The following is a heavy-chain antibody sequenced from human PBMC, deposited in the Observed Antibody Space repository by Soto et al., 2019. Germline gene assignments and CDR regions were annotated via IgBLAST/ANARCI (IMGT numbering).Heavy chain of an antibody. Sequence: SGTLSLTCTVSGGSISSSSYYWGWIRQPPGKGLEWIGSIYYSGSTYYNPSLKSRVTISVDTSKNQFSLKLSSVTAADTAVYYXARHSAAAGRYYYGMDVWGQGTTVTVSS. V-gene: IGHV4-39*01. J-gene: IGHJ6*02. D-gene: IGHD6-13*01. CDR3: ARHSAAAGRYYYGMDV. CDR1: GGSISSSSYY. CDR2: IYYSGST.